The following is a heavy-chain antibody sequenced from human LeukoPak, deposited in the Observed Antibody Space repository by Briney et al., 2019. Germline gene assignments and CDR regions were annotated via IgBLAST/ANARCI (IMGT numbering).Heavy chain of an antibody. CDR2: IRYDGSNK. CDR1: GFTFSSYG. D-gene: IGHD2-2*01. Sequence: GGSLRLSCAASGFTFSSYGMHWVRQAPGKGLEWVAFIRYDGSNKYYADSVKGRFTISRDNSKNTLYLQMNSLRAEDTAVYYCAKDGDCSSTSCYVPLAYYYYYMDVWGKGTTVTVSS. V-gene: IGHV3-30*02. CDR3: AKDGDCSSTSCYVPLAYYYYYMDV. J-gene: IGHJ6*03.